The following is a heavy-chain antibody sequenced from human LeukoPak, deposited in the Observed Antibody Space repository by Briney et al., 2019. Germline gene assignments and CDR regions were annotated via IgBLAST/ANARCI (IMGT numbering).Heavy chain of an antibody. CDR3: ARDIRGGYYYDSSGYPDY. Sequence: GASVKVSCKASGYTFTGYYMHWVRQAPGQGLEWMGWINPNSGGTNYAQKFQGRVTMIRDTSISTAYMELSRLRSDDTAVYYCARDIRGGYYYDSSGYPDYWGQGTLVTVSS. J-gene: IGHJ4*02. V-gene: IGHV1-2*02. D-gene: IGHD3-22*01. CDR1: GYTFTGYY. CDR2: INPNSGGT.